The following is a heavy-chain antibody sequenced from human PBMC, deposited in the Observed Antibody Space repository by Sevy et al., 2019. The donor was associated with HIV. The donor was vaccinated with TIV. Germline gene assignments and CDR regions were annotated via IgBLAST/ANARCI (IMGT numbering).Heavy chain of an antibody. D-gene: IGHD5-12*01. CDR2: ISSDGDNK. CDR3: ARRGLGGFEYSIDY. Sequence: GWSLRLSCAASGFTFNYYALHWVRQPPGRGLEWVAVISSDGDNKFYADSVKGRITISRDNSKSTLYLQMNSLRAEDTAIYYCARRGLGGFEYSIDYWGQGTLVTVSS. V-gene: IGHV3-30*04. CDR1: GFTFNYYA. J-gene: IGHJ4*02.